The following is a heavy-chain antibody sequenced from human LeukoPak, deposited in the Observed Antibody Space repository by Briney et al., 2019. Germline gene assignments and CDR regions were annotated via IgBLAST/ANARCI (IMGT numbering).Heavy chain of an antibody. CDR3: ARDDGYRSYDY. J-gene: IGHJ4*02. Sequence: PGGSLRLSCAASGFTFSSYAMHWVRQAPGKGLEWVANIKEDGSEKYYVDSVKGRFAISRDNPQNSLYLQMSSLRAEDTALYFCARDDGYRSYDYGGQGTLVTVSS. CDR1: GFTFSSYA. CDR2: IKEDGSEK. V-gene: IGHV3-7*01. D-gene: IGHD5-24*01.